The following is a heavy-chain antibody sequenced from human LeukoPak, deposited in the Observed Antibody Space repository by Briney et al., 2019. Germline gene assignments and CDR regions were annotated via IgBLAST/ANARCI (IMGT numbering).Heavy chain of an antibody. CDR3: VKDKYSSGWYGHLDI. D-gene: IGHD6-19*01. CDR1: GFTFSTSW. CDR2: ISWNSGSI. V-gene: IGHV3-9*03. Sequence: GGSLRLSCAASGFTFSTSWMTWVRQAPGKGLEWVSGISWNSGSIGYADTVKGRFTISRDNAKNSLYLQMNSLRAEDMALYDCVKDKYSSGWYGHLDIWGQGTMVTVSS. J-gene: IGHJ3*02.